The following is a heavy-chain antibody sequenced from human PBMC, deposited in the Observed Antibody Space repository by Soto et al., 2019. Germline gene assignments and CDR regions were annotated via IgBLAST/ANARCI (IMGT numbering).Heavy chain of an antibody. CDR1: GFTFSSYW. CDR3: ARDHDYSNYAILYYYYYGMDV. J-gene: IGHJ6*02. Sequence: EVQLVESGGGLVQPGGSLRLSCAASGFTFSSYWMSWVRQAPGKGLEWVANIKQDGSEKYYVDSVKGRFTISRDNAKNSLYLQMNSLRAEDTAVYYCARDHDYSNYAILYYYYYGMDVWGQGTTVTVSS. CDR2: IKQDGSEK. V-gene: IGHV3-7*01. D-gene: IGHD4-4*01.